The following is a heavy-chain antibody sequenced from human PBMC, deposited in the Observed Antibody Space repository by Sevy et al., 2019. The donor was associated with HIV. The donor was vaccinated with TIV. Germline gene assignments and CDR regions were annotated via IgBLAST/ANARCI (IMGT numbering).Heavy chain of an antibody. Sequence: ASVKVSCKASGYTFTGYYMHWVRQAPGQGLEWMGRINPNSGGTNYAQKFQGRVTMTRDTSISTAYMELSRLRSDDTAVYYCARVPPYCSVGSCYGPMDVWGQGTTVTVSS. J-gene: IGHJ6*02. CDR3: ARVPPYCSVGSCYGPMDV. D-gene: IGHD2-15*01. CDR1: GYTFTGYY. V-gene: IGHV1-2*06. CDR2: INPNSGGT.